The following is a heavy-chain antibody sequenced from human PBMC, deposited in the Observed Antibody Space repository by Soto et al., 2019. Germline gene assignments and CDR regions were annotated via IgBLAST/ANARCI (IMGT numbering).Heavy chain of an antibody. J-gene: IGHJ4*02. V-gene: IGHV4-31*03. D-gene: IGHD2-15*01. CDR3: ASSLRISLGEIDY. CDR1: ADSLRSASYH. Sequence: SETLSLTCTVSADSLRSASYHWTWIRQHPGKGLEWIGYIYYSGTTSYNQSLKSRATISVDTSKIQFSLKLTAVTAADTAVYYCASSLRISLGEIDYWGQGSLVTVSS. CDR2: IYYSGTT.